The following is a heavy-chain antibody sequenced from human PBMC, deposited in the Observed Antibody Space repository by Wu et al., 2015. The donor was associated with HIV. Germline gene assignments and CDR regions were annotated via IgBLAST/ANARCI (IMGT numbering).Heavy chain of an antibody. Sequence: QVQLMQSGAEVKKPGSSVKVSCKASGGSFSSYSITWVRQAPGQGLEWMGRIIPIFGTANYAQKFQGRVTITADDSTSSASMDLSSLTSEDTAVYYCARGGGTVGHDAFDIWGQGTMVTVSS. CDR1: GGSFSSYS. CDR3: ARGGGTVGHDAFDI. D-gene: IGHD1-26*01. V-gene: IGHV1-69*15. J-gene: IGHJ3*02. CDR2: IIPIFGTA.